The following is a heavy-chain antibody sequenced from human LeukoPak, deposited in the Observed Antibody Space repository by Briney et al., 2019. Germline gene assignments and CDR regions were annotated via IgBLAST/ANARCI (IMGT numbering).Heavy chain of an antibody. D-gene: IGHD6-6*01. Sequence: PSETLSLTCTVSGASISSYYWTWIRQPPGKGLEWIGFTSFSGSTNYNPSLRSRVTISLDTSRNQFSLKLSSVTAADTAVYYCASSSIAARDYYYYYMDVWGKGTTVTVSS. CDR3: ASSSIAARDYYYYYMDV. V-gene: IGHV4-4*09. J-gene: IGHJ6*03. CDR1: GASISSYY. CDR2: TSFSGST.